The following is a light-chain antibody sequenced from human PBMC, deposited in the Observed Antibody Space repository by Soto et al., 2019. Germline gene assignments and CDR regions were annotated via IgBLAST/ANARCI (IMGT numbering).Light chain of an antibody. V-gene: IGKV3-20*01. Sequence: EIVLTQSPATLSLSPGERATLSCRASQTVRNNLAWYQQRPGQAPRLLIYDASSRATGIPDRFSGSGSGTDFTLTISRLEPEDFAVYYCQQYGSSPTFGQGTKVDI. J-gene: IGKJ1*01. CDR3: QQYGSSPT. CDR1: QTVRNN. CDR2: DAS.